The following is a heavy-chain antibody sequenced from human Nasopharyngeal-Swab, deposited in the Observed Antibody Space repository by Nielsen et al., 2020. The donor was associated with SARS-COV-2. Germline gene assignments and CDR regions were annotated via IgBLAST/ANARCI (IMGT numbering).Heavy chain of an antibody. CDR2: ISSSSRYI. Sequence: GSLRLSCVASGFTFSGYSMNWVRQAPGKGLEWVSYISSSSRYIYYVDSVKGRFTISRDNAKNSVYLQMNSLRAEDTAVYYCVRDCSGGSCRPNYYYGMDVWGQGTTVTVSS. CDR3: VRDCSGGSCRPNYYYGMDV. J-gene: IGHJ6*02. V-gene: IGHV3-21*06. D-gene: IGHD2-15*01. CDR1: GFTFSGYS.